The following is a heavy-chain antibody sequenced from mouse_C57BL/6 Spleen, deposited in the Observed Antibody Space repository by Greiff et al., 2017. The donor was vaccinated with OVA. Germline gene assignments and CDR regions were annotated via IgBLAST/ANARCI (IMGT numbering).Heavy chain of an antibody. V-gene: IGHV1-52*01. J-gene: IGHJ3*01. CDR2: IDPSDSET. D-gene: IGHD2-12*01. CDR1: GYTFTSYW. Sequence: QVQLKQPGAELVRPGSSVKLSCKASGYTFTSYWMHWVKQRPIQGLEWIGNIDPSDSETHYNQKFKDKATLTVDKSSSTAYMQLSSLTSEDSAVYYCAREDYYSFSFAYWGQGTLVTVSA. CDR3: AREDYYSFSFAY.